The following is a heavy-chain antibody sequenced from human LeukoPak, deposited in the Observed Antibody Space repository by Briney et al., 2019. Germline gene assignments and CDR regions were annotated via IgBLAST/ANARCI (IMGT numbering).Heavy chain of an antibody. J-gene: IGHJ4*02. D-gene: IGHD3-16*01. Sequence: SETLSLTCAVYGGSFSGYYWSWTRQPPGKGLEWIGEINHSGSTNYNPSLKSRVTISVDTSKNQFSLKLSSVTAADTAVYYCARGVNLGELCDYWGQGTLVTVSS. CDR1: GGSFSGYY. CDR3: ARGVNLGELCDY. CDR2: INHSGST. V-gene: IGHV4-34*01.